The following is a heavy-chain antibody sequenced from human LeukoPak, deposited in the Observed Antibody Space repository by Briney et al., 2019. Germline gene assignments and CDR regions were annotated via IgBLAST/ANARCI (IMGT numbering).Heavy chain of an antibody. CDR1: GFTFSSCE. Sequence: GGSLRLSCAASGFTFSSCEMNWVRQAPGKGLEWVSYISSSGSTIYYADSVKGRFTISRDNTKNSLYLQMNSLRAEDTAVYYCARDPITGDYFDYWGQGTLVTVSS. CDR2: ISSSGSTI. D-gene: IGHD7-27*01. V-gene: IGHV3-48*03. CDR3: ARDPITGDYFDY. J-gene: IGHJ4*02.